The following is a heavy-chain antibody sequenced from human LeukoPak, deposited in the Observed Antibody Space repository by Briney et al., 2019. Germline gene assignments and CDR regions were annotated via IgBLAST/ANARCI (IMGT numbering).Heavy chain of an antibody. J-gene: IGHJ4*02. Sequence: SETLSLTCAVYGGSFSGYYWSWIRQPPGKGLEWIGEINHSGSTNYNPSPKSRVTISVDTSKNQFSLKLTSVTAADTAVYYCARHKDYITMIVWGQGTLVTVSS. D-gene: IGHD3-22*01. CDR3: ARHKDYITMIV. CDR2: INHSGST. CDR1: GGSFSGYY. V-gene: IGHV4-34*01.